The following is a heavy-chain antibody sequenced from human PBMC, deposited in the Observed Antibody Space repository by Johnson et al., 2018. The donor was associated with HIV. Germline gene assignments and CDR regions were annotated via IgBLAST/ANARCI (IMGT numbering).Heavy chain of an antibody. CDR2: ISGSGGST. CDR3: ARGGYGEVFDI. D-gene: IGHD4-17*01. J-gene: IGHJ3*02. Sequence: VQLVESGGGLVKPGGSLRLSCAASGFSFSDYFMTWIRQAPGKGLEWVSAISGSGGSTYYADSVKGRFTISRDNSKNTLYLQMNSLRAEDTAVDYCARGGYGEVFDIWGQGTMVTVSS. CDR1: GFSFSDYF. V-gene: IGHV3-23*04.